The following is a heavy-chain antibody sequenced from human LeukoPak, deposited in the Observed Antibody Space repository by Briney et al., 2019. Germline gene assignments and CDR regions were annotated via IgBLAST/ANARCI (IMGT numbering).Heavy chain of an antibody. D-gene: IGHD4-17*01. J-gene: IGHJ6*04. CDR2: MNPNSGNT. CDR3: ARVQYGDNHMDV. CDR1: GYTFTSSD. Sequence: ASVKVSCKASGYTFTSSDFNWVRQATGQGLEWMGYMNPNSGNTGYSQRFQGRVTMTRNISISTAYMELGSLRSDDTAVYYCARVQYGDNHMDVWGKGTTVTVSS. V-gene: IGHV1-8*01.